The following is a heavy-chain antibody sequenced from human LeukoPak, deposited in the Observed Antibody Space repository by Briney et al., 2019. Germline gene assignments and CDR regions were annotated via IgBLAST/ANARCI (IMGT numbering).Heavy chain of an antibody. CDR3: ARAAGTIGGDY. V-gene: IGHV4-34*01. D-gene: IGHD6-13*01. J-gene: IGHJ4*02. CDR2: INHSGST. CDR1: GGSFSGYY. Sequence: SETLSLTCAVYGGSFSGYYWSWIRQPPGKGLEWIGEINHSGSTNYNPSLKSRVTISVDTSKNQFSLKLSSVTAADTAVYYCARAAGTIGGDYWGQGTLVTVSS.